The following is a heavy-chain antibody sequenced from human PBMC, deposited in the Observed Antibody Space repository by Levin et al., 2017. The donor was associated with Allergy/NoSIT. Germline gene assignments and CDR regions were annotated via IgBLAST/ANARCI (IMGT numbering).Heavy chain of an antibody. Sequence: SCAASGFTFSSYAMSWVRQAPGNGLEWVSGISGSGASTYYADSVKGRFTISRDNSKDTLYLQMNSLRGDDTAVYYCAKGIRGYSSGWYGLDYWGQGTLVTVSS. CDR2: ISGSGAST. J-gene: IGHJ4*02. D-gene: IGHD6-19*01. CDR1: GFTFSSYA. V-gene: IGHV3-23*01. CDR3: AKGIRGYSSGWYGLDY.